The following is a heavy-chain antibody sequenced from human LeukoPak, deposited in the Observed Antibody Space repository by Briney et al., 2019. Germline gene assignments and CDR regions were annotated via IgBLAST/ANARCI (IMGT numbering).Heavy chain of an antibody. J-gene: IGHJ4*02. Sequence: HHGGSLRLSCAASGFSFSFYAMSWVRQAPGTGLEWVSGISGSAINTYYADSVKGRFTISRDNAKNSLYLQMNSLRAEDTAVYYCASSYRFKGVPAAIFWGQGTLVTVSS. V-gene: IGHV3-23*01. CDR2: ISGSAINT. CDR3: ASSYRFKGVPAAIF. D-gene: IGHD2-2*02. CDR1: GFSFSFYA.